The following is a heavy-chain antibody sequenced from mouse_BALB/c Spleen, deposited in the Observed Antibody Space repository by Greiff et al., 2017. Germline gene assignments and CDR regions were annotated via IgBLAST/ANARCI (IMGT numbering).Heavy chain of an antibody. CDR1: GYTFTSYN. J-gene: IGHJ4*01. D-gene: IGHD2-14*01. V-gene: IGHV1-12*01. CDR3: ARNYRYDAFYAMDY. Sequence: QVQLKQPGAELVKPGASVKMSCKASGYTFTSYNMHWVKQTPGQGLEWIGAIYPGNGDTSYNQKFKGKATLTADKSSSTAYMQLSSLTSEDSAVYYCARNYRYDAFYAMDYWGQGTSVTVSS. CDR2: IYPGNGDT.